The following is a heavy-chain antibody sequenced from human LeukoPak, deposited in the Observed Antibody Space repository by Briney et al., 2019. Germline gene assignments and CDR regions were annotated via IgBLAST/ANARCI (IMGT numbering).Heavy chain of an antibody. J-gene: IGHJ4*02. Sequence: SQTLSLXCTVSGASISSGNYYWSWIRQPAGKGLEWIGRIYTSGSTTYNPTLQSRVTISADTSRNRVSLRLYSVAAADSAMYYCARESDLSNYDRTDYWGQGTLVTVSS. V-gene: IGHV4-61*02. D-gene: IGHD4/OR15-4a*01. CDR3: ARESDLSNYDRTDY. CDR2: IYTSGST. CDR1: GASISSGNYY.